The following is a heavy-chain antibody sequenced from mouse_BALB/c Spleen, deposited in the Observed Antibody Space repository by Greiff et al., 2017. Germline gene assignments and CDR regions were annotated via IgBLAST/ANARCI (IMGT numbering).Heavy chain of an antibody. Sequence: VQLQQSGAELARPGASVKLSCEASGYTFTDYYINWVKQRTGQGLEWIGEIYPGSGNTYYNEKFKGKATLTADKSSSTAYMQLSSLTSEDSAVYFCARRGDYRFPWFAYWGQGTLVTVSA. D-gene: IGHD2-14*01. CDR1: GYTFTDYY. V-gene: IGHV1-77*01. CDR3: ARRGDYRFPWFAY. CDR2: IYPGSGNT. J-gene: IGHJ3*01.